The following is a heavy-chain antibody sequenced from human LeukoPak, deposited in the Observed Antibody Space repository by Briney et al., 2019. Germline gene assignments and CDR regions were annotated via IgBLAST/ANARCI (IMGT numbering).Heavy chain of an antibody. D-gene: IGHD3-22*01. V-gene: IGHV3-21*01. CDR3: ARVRTYYYDSSSSDAFDI. J-gene: IGHJ3*02. CDR2: ISSSSSCI. Sequence: GGSLRLSCAASGFTFSSYSMNWVRQAPGKGLEWVSSISSSSSCIYYADSVKGRFTISRDNAKNSLYLQMNSLRAEDTAVYYCARVRTYYYDSSSSDAFDIWGQGTMVTVSS. CDR1: GFTFSSYS.